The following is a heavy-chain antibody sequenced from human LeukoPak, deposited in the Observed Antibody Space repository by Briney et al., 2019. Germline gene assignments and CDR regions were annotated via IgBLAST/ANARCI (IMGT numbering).Heavy chain of an antibody. CDR3: ARDRWDYYYYYYMDV. D-gene: IGHD1-26*01. J-gene: IGHJ6*03. Sequence: GSLRLSCAASGFTFSSYWGWIRQPPGKGLEWIGSIYYSGSTYYNPSLKSRVTISVDTSKNQFSLKLSSVTAADTAVYYCARDRWDYYYYYYMDVWGKGTTVTVSS. V-gene: IGHV4-39*07. CDR1: GFTFSSY. CDR2: IYYSGST.